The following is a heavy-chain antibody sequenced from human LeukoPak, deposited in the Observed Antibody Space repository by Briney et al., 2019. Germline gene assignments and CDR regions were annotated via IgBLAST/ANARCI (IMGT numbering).Heavy chain of an antibody. CDR2: ISSNGGST. J-gene: IGHJ3*02. Sequence: GGSLRLSCAASGFTFSSYAMHWVRQAPGKGLEYVSAISSNGGSTYYANSVKGRFTISRDNSKNTLYLQMGSLRAEDMAVYYCAREGITGTTGKSGAFDIWGQGTMVTISS. V-gene: IGHV3-64*01. CDR1: GFTFSSYA. D-gene: IGHD1-20*01. CDR3: AREGITGTTGKSGAFDI.